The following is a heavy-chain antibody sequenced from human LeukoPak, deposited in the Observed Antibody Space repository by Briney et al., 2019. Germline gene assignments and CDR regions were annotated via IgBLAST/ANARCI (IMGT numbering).Heavy chain of an antibody. D-gene: IGHD2-15*01. CDR2: FDPEDGET. J-gene: IGHJ3*02. CDR3: ATATFVVVVAAGLGAFDI. Sequence: ASVKVSCKVSGYTLTELSMHWVRQAPGKGLEWMGGFDPEDGETIYAQKFQGRVTMTEDTSTDTAYMELSSLRSEDTAVYYCATATFVVVVAAGLGAFDIWGQGTMVTVSS. V-gene: IGHV1-24*01. CDR1: GYTLTELS.